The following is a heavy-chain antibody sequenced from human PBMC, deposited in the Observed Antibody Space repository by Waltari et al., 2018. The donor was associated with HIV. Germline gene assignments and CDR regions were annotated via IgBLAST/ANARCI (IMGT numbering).Heavy chain of an antibody. CDR1: GGSISSSSYY. CDR3: ARTSSWYPTNYFDY. V-gene: IGHV4-39*01. D-gene: IGHD6-13*01. Sequence: QLQLQESGPGLVKPSETLSLTCTVSGGSISSSSYYWGWIRQPPGKGLEWIGSIYYSGSTYYNPSLKSRVTISVDTSKNQFSLKLSSVTAADTAVYYCARTSSWYPTNYFDYWGQGTLVTVSS. J-gene: IGHJ4*02. CDR2: IYYSGST.